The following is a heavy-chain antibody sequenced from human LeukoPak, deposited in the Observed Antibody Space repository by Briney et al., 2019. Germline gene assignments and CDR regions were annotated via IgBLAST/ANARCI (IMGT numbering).Heavy chain of an antibody. CDR3: APDRCSGGTCYYFDY. V-gene: IGHV3-33*08. D-gene: IGHD2-15*01. CDR1: GFTFSTYA. CDR2: IWYDGNNK. J-gene: IGHJ4*02. Sequence: GGSLRLSCAASGFTFSTYAMSWVRQAPGKGLEWVAVIWYDGNNKYYADSVKGRFTISRDNSKNTLYLQMNSLRAEDTAVYYCAPDRCSGGTCYYFDYWGQGTLVTVSS.